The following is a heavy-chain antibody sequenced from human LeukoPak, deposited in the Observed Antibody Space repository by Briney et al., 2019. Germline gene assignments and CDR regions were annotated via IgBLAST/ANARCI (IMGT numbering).Heavy chain of an antibody. V-gene: IGHV5-51*01. CDR3: ARAYGSGKHYYYYLDV. CDR1: GHSFTSYW. Sequence: GESLKISCKDSGHSFTSYWIGWVRQMPGKGLEWMGIIYPGDSETTYSPSFQGQVTISADKSISTAYLQWNSLKASDTAMYYCARAYGSGKHYYYYLDVWGKGTTVIISS. CDR2: IYPGDSET. D-gene: IGHD3-10*01. J-gene: IGHJ6*03.